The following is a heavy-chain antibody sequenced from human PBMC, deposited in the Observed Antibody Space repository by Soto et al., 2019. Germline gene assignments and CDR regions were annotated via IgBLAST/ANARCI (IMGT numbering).Heavy chain of an antibody. CDR3: ARVPSPFDYYYAMDV. CDR1: GDSISSGNKY. CDR2: IFSSGTT. J-gene: IGHJ6*02. D-gene: IGHD3-16*01. V-gene: IGHV4-30-4*01. Sequence: PSETLSLTCTVPGDSISSGNKYWSWIRQAPGKGLEWIGYIFSSGTTYYNPSLKSRLTMSLDTSQNQFSLILASVTDADSAVYYCARVPSPFDYYYAMDVWGQGTTVTVSS.